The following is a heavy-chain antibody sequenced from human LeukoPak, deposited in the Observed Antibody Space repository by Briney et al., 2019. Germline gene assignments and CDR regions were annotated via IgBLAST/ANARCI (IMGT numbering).Heavy chain of an antibody. CDR1: GGSISGSTDH. V-gene: IGHV4-39*01. Sequence: KPSETLSLTCTVSGGSISGSTDHWGSIRQPPGKGLEWIGIVYPSGATYYNPSLKSRVTISVDTSKNQFSLKLSSVTATDTAVYFCARQNSSGLDSWGQGMLVTVSS. D-gene: IGHD3-22*01. CDR3: ARQNSSGLDS. J-gene: IGHJ4*02. CDR2: VYPSGAT.